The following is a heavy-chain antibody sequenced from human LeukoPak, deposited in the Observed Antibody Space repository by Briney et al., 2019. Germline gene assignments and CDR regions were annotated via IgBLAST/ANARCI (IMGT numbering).Heavy chain of an antibody. CDR1: GGSISSYY. Sequence: SETLSLTCTVSGGSISSYYWSWIRQPAGKGLEWIGRIYTSGSTNYNPSLKSRVTMSVDTSKNQFSLKPSSVTAADTAVYYCASGRPEYCSSTSCHLRFDYWGQGTLVTVSS. V-gene: IGHV4-4*07. CDR3: ASGRPEYCSSTSCHLRFDY. J-gene: IGHJ4*02. D-gene: IGHD2-2*01. CDR2: IYTSGST.